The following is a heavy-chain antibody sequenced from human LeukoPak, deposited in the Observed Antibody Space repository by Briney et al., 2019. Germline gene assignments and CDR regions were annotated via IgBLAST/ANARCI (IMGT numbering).Heavy chain of an antibody. CDR2: ILHDGSNK. V-gene: IGHV3-30-3*01. J-gene: IGHJ4*02. Sequence: GGSLSLSCAASGFTFSSYAMHWVRQAQGKGLEWLAGILHDGSNKYYADSVKGRFTISRDNSKNTLSLQMNSLRADDTAVYYCGRDGDSSGYFYFDNWGQGTLVTVSS. D-gene: IGHD3-22*01. CDR3: GRDGDSSGYFYFDN. CDR1: GFTFSSYA.